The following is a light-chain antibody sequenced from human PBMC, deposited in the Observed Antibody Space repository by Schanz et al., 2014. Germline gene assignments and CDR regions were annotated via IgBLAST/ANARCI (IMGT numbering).Light chain of an antibody. J-gene: IGKJ1*01. CDR2: KAS. Sequence: DIQMTQSPSSLSASVGARVTITCRASQSISTYLNWYQQKPGKAPNLLISKASALGGGVPARFSGRGSGTEFTLTISNLQSEDFAVYYCQQYNNWPWTFGQGTKVEIK. CDR3: QQYNNWPWT. V-gene: IGKV1-39*01. CDR1: QSISTY.